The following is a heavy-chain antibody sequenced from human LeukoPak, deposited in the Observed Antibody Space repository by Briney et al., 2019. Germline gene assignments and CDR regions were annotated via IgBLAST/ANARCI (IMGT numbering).Heavy chain of an antibody. D-gene: IGHD2-15*01. CDR1: GFTFSSYG. V-gene: IGHV3-30*02. Sequence: GGSLRLSYAASGFTFSSYGMHWVRQAPGKGLEWVAFIRYDGSNKYYADSVKGRFTISRDNSKNTLYLQMNSLRAEDTAVYYCARYSPYYYYGMDVWGQGTTVTVSS. J-gene: IGHJ6*02. CDR3: ARYSPYYYYGMDV. CDR2: IRYDGSNK.